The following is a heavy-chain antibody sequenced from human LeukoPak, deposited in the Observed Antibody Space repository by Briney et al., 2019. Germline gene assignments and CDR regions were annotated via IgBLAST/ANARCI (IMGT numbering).Heavy chain of an antibody. D-gene: IGHD5-24*01. J-gene: IGHJ4*02. CDR3: TRVGYIDEGIDY. CDR1: GFTFSTYS. V-gene: IGHV3-21*06. Sequence: GGSLRLSCTASGFTFSTYSINWVRQAPGKGLEWVSSISSSSSYIYYADSVKGRFTISRDNAKNSLYLQMNSLSAEDTAIYYCTRVGYIDEGIDYWGQGTLVTVSS. CDR2: ISSSSSYI.